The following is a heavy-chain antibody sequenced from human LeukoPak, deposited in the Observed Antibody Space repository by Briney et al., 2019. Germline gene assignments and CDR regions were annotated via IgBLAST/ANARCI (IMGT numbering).Heavy chain of an antibody. D-gene: IGHD6-13*01. V-gene: IGHV3-30*03. CDR1: GFTLSTNS. J-gene: IGHJ1*01. CDR2: ISYDGISK. CDR3: ARDGDQQDEYFQD. Sequence: GGSLRLSCAASGFTLSTNSMHWVRQAPGKGLEWLAVISYDGISKYYADSVKGRFTISRDSSKNTVYLQMNSLRLEDTAVYSCARDGDQQDEYFQDWGQGTLVTVSS.